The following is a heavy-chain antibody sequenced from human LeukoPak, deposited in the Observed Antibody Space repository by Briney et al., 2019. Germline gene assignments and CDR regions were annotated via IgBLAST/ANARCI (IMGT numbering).Heavy chain of an antibody. Sequence: PGGSLRLSCAASGFTFSSYGMPWVRQAPGKGLEWVAVISYDGSNKYYADSVKGRFTISRDNSKNTLYLQMNSLRAEDTAVYYCAKITDGYNNDAFDIWGQGTMVTVSS. V-gene: IGHV3-30*18. CDR3: AKITDGYNNDAFDI. CDR2: ISYDGSNK. J-gene: IGHJ3*02. CDR1: GFTFSSYG. D-gene: IGHD5-24*01.